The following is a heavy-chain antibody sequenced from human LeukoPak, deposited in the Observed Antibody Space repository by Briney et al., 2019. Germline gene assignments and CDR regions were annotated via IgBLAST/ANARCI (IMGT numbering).Heavy chain of an antibody. CDR1: GSRFTGYG. CDR3: ARERQNKDFWSGGDY. D-gene: IGHD3-3*01. V-gene: IGHV3-20*04. CDR2: INWNGGST. Sequence: AGGSLRLSCAASGSRFTGYGMSWVRQAPGKGLEWVSGINWNGGSTGYADSVKGRFTISRDNAKNSLYLQMNTLRPEDTAVYYCARERQNKDFWSGGDYWGQGTLVTVSS. J-gene: IGHJ4*02.